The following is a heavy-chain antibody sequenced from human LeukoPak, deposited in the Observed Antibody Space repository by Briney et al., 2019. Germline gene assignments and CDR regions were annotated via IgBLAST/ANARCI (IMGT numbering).Heavy chain of an antibody. CDR2: IKQDRSEK. CDR1: GFTFTNYW. D-gene: IGHD6-19*01. J-gene: IGHJ4*02. V-gene: IGHV3-7*01. Sequence: GGSLRLSCAASGFTFTNYWMSWVRQAPGKGLELVANIKQDRSEKYYVDSVKGRFTISRDNAKKTLYLQMNSLRVEDTAVYYCVRDIGAVAGTDDYWGQGTLVTVSS. CDR3: VRDIGAVAGTDDY.